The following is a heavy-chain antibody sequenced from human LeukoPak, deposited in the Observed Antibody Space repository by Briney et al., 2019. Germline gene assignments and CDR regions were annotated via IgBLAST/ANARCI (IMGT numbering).Heavy chain of an antibody. V-gene: IGHV4-4*07. CDR1: GGSISSYY. CDR2: IYTSGST. CDR3: ARGVSYYDSSGYYNEYFQH. D-gene: IGHD3-22*01. Sequence: PSETLSLTCTVSGGSISSYYWSWIQQPAGKGLEWIGRIYTSGSTNYNPSLKSRVTMSVDTSKNQFSLKLSSVTAADTAVYYCARGVSYYDSSGYYNEYFQHWGQGTLVTVSS. J-gene: IGHJ1*01.